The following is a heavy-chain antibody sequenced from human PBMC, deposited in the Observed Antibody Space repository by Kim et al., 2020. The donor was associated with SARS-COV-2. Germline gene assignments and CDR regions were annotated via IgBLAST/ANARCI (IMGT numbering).Heavy chain of an antibody. CDR3: ARDWNYFGSGWGGMDV. Sequence: GGSLRLSCEVSGFNVRSNHMSWVRQAPGKGLEWVSVIYSDGLTYYRDSVKGRFTISRDNSKNTLYLQMNSLKSEDTAFYYCARDWNYFGSGWGGMDVWGQGTTVTVSS. V-gene: IGHV3-66*01. CDR2: IYSDGLT. J-gene: IGHJ6*02. CDR1: GFNVRSNH. D-gene: IGHD3-10*01.